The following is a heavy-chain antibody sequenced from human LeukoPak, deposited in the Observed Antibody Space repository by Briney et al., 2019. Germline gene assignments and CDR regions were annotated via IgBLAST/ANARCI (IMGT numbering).Heavy chain of an antibody. D-gene: IGHD3-3*01. CDR2: IKQDGSEK. V-gene: IGHV3-7*01. J-gene: IGHJ4*02. Sequence: GGSLRLSCVASGFTFKDYWMIWVRQAPGKGLEWVANIKQDGSEKYYVDSVKGRFTISRDNAKNSLYLQMNSLRAEDTAVYYCASILRVEFDYWGQGTLVTVSS. CDR1: GFTFKDYW. CDR3: ASILRVEFDY.